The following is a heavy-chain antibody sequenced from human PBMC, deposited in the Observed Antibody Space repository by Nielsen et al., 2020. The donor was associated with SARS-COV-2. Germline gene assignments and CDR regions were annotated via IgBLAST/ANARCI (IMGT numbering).Heavy chain of an antibody. Sequence: GGSLRLSCAASGFAFDDYAMHWVRQAPGKGLEWVGNIKLAGSEKYYVDSVRGRFTISRDNARNTLYLQINSLRVEDTAVYFCARVGSYGDPEYLDYWCQGALVTVSS. CDR1: GFAFDDYA. V-gene: IGHV3-7*01. CDR2: IKLAGSEK. CDR3: ARVGSYGDPEYLDY. J-gene: IGHJ4*02. D-gene: IGHD4/OR15-4a*01.